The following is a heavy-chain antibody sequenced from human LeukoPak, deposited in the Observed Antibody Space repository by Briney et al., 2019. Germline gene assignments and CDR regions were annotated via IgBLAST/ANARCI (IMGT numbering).Heavy chain of an antibody. D-gene: IGHD2-15*01. V-gene: IGHV5-51*01. CDR2: IYPGDSDT. Sequence: GESLKISCKGSGYSFTIYWIGWVRQMPGKGLEWMGIIYPGDSDTRYSPSFQGQVAISADKSISTAYLQWSSLKASDTAMYYCARLGVACSGGRCYFNYWGQGTPVTVSS. J-gene: IGHJ4*02. CDR3: ARLGVACSGGRCYFNY. CDR1: GYSFTIYW.